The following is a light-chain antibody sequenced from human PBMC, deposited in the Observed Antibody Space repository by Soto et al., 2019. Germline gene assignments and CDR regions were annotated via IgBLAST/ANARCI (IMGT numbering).Light chain of an antibody. CDR3: QQSYSIPWT. CDR2: AAS. V-gene: IGKV1-39*01. CDR1: QSISSY. Sequence: DIQMTQSPSSLSASVGDRVTITCRASQSISSYLNWYQQKPGKAPKVLIYAASSLQSGVPSRFSGSGSGTDFTLTISRLQPEDFATYYCQQSYSIPWTFGQGTKEEIK. J-gene: IGKJ1*01.